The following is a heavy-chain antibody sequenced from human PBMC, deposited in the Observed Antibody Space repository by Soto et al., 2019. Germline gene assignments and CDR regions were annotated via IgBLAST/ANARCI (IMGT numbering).Heavy chain of an antibody. CDR2: IKQDGSEK. D-gene: IGHD3-3*01. J-gene: IGHJ5*02. Sequence: GGSLRLSCGASGFTFSSYGMSWVRQAPGKGLEWVANIKQDGSEKYYVDSVKGRFTISRDNAKNSLYLQMNSLRAEDTAVYYCARDHYDFWSGYYTVGPNWFDPWGQGTLVTVSS. V-gene: IGHV3-7*01. CDR3: ARDHYDFWSGYYTVGPNWFDP. CDR1: GFTFSSYG.